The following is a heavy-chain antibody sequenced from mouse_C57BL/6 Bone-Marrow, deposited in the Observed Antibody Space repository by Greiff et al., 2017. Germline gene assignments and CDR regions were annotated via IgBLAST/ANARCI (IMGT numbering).Heavy chain of an antibody. Sequence: VQLQQSGAELVRPGTSVKMSCKASGYTFTNYWIGWAKQRPGRGLEWIGDIYPGGGYTNYNEKFKGKATLTGDKSSSTAYMQFSSLTSEDSAIYDCARSGFSNSYSYAMDYWGQGTSVTVSS. CDR2: IYPGGGYT. V-gene: IGHV1-63*01. J-gene: IGHJ4*01. CDR3: ARSGFSNSYSYAMDY. CDR1: GYTFTNYW. D-gene: IGHD2-5*01.